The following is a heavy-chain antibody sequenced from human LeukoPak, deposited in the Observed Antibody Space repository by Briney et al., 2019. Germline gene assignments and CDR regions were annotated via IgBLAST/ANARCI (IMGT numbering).Heavy chain of an antibody. CDR2: ISGSGGST. D-gene: IGHD6-13*01. CDR1: GFTFSSYA. CDR3: AKIRYSSSWYDGVY. V-gene: IGHV3-23*01. J-gene: IGHJ4*02. Sequence: GGSLRLSCAASGFTFSSYAMSWVRQAPGKGLEWVSAISGSGGSTYYADSVKGRFTISRDNSKNTLYLQMNSLRAEDTAVYYCAKIRYSSSWYDGVYWGQGTLVTVSS.